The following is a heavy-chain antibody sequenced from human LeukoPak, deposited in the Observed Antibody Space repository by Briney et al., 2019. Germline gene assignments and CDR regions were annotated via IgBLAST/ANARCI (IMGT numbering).Heavy chain of an antibody. CDR1: GGSIGNFF. CDR2: IYYSGST. V-gene: IGHV4-59*12. Sequence: PSETLSLTCTVSGGSIGNFFWSWIRQSPGEGLEWIGSIYYSGSTYYNPSLKSRVTISVDTSKNQFSLKLSSVTAADTAVYYCARGYKNYYGSGSSMNWFDPWGQGTLVTVSS. CDR3: ARGYKNYYGSGSSMNWFDP. J-gene: IGHJ5*02. D-gene: IGHD3-10*01.